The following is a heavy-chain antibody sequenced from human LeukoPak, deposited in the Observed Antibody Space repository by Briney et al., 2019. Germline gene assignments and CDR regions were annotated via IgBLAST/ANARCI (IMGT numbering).Heavy chain of an antibody. CDR3: AKESDSYDFWSGYYGYYYHMDV. Sequence: ASVKVSCKASGYTFTGYLMHWVRQAPGQGLEGVGLINPSGGTTKYAQRFQGRVTMTRDMSTSTVYMDLSSLTSEDTAVYYCAKESDSYDFWSGYYGYYYHMDVWGKGTTVTVSS. V-gene: IGHV1-46*01. D-gene: IGHD3-3*01. J-gene: IGHJ6*03. CDR1: GYTFTGYL. CDR2: INPSGGTT.